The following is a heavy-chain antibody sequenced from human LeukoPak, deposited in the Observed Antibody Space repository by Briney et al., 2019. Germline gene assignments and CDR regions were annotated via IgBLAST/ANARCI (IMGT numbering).Heavy chain of an antibody. D-gene: IGHD2-15*01. CDR3: ARGVRYCSGANCYRWFDP. CDR1: GDSVSSSY. V-gene: IGHV4-4*07. CDR2: MSASGTT. Sequence: SETLSLTCTVSGDSVSSSYWSWVRLSAGQGLEGIGRMSASGTTSYNPSLESRVTMSVDTSKNQFSLKLTSVTAADTAVYYCARGVRYCSGANCYRWFDPWGQGTLVTVSS. J-gene: IGHJ5*02.